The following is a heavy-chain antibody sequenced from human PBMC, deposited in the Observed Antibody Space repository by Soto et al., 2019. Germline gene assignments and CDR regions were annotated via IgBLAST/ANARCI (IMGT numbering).Heavy chain of an antibody. CDR3: ARAGKGYCISTSCYVYYYYYGMDV. CDR2: MNPNSGNT. J-gene: IGHJ6*02. CDR1: GYTFTSYD. D-gene: IGHD2-2*01. Sequence: QVQLVQSGAEVKKPGASVKVSCKASGYTFTSYDINWVRQATGQGLEWMGWMNPNSGNTGYAQKFQGRVTMTRNTSISTAYMELSSLRSEDTAVYYCARAGKGYCISTSCYVYYYYYGMDVWGQGTTVTVSS. V-gene: IGHV1-8*01.